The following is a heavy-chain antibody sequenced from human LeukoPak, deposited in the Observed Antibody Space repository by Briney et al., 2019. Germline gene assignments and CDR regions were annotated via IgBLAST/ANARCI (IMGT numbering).Heavy chain of an antibody. D-gene: IGHD3-22*01. CDR3: ARVRETTLIIVAPGAFDI. CDR1: CGSISSYY. J-gene: IGHJ3*02. V-gene: IGHV4-59*07. Sequence: SDPLSLTCTVSCGSISSYYWSWIRQPPGRGLEWIATIYYSGSTNYNPSLKSRVTISVDTSKNQFSLKLSSVTAADAAMYYCARVRETTLIIVAPGAFDIWGQGTMVTVSS. CDR2: IYYSGST.